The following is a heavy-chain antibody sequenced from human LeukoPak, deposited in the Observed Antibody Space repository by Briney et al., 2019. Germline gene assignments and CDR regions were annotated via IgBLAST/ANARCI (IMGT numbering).Heavy chain of an antibody. V-gene: IGHV3-23*01. CDR1: GFTLSTNA. CDR3: AKDVGKWESLHFFDY. J-gene: IGHJ4*02. Sequence: GGSLRLSCLTSGFTLSTNAMSWVRQAPGKGLEWISGISGSGASTYYADPVKGRFTISRDDSRNTLYLQMNSLRGDDTAVYYCAKDVGKWESLHFFDYWGQGTLVTVSS. CDR2: ISGSGAST. D-gene: IGHD1-26*01.